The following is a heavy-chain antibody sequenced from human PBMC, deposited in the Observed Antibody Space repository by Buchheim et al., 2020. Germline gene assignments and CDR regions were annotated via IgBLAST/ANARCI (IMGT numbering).Heavy chain of an antibody. D-gene: IGHD6-6*01. CDR3: ARDFGDQTPSSSHYFDY. CDR1: GFTFSSYE. Sequence: EVQLVESGGGLVQPGGSLRLSCAASGFTFSSYEMNWVRQAPGKGLEWVSYISSSGSTIYYADSVKGRFPISSDNAKNSLYLQRNSLRAEDTAVYYCARDFGDQTPSSSHYFDYWGQGTL. CDR2: ISSSGSTI. V-gene: IGHV3-48*03. J-gene: IGHJ4*02.